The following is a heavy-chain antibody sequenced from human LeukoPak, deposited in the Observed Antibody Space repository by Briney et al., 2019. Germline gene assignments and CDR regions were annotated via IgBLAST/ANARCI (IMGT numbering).Heavy chain of an antibody. Sequence: GGSLRLSWTASGFTFGDYAMSWVRQAPVKGLEWVGFIRSKAYGGTTEYAAAVKGRFTISRDDSKSIAYLQMNSLKTEDTAVYYCTRSSIAAAGFFDYWGQGTLVTVSS. D-gene: IGHD6-13*01. CDR1: GFTFGDYA. CDR3: TRSSIAAAGFFDY. CDR2: IRSKAYGGTT. J-gene: IGHJ4*02. V-gene: IGHV3-49*04.